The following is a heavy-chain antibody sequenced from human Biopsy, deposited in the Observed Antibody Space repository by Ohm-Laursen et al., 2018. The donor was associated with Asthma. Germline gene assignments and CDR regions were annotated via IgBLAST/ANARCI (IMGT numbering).Heavy chain of an antibody. CDR2: INSVFGTT. V-gene: IGHV1-69*13. CDR3: ARKAGSCISRACYSLDF. D-gene: IGHD2-15*01. CDR1: GGTFNTYV. J-gene: IGHJ4*02. Sequence: ASVKVSCKSLGGTFNTYVIGWVRQAPGQGLEWMGGINSVFGTTTYPQKFQDRVTITADDSTSTVYTELSSLRSEDTAVYYCARKAGSCISRACYSLDFWGQGTLVTVSS.